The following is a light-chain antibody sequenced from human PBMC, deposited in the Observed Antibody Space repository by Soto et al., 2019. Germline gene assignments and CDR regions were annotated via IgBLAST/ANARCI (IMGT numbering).Light chain of an antibody. CDR1: SSDFGGYNY. J-gene: IGLJ1*01. CDR2: EVT. Sequence: QSVLTQPPSASGSPGQSVTISCTGTSSDFGGYNYVSWYQQHPGKAPKLMIYEVTKRPSGVPDRFSGSKSGNTASLTVSGLQAEDEADYYCSSYAGSNNLGVFGTGTKVTAL. V-gene: IGLV2-8*01. CDR3: SSYAGSNNLGV.